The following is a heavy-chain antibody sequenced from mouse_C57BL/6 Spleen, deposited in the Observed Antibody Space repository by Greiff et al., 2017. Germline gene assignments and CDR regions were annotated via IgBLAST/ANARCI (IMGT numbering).Heavy chain of an antibody. D-gene: IGHD2-3*01. CDR3: SQKGQYDSYWYFDF. CDR1: GFTFSSYG. CDR2: ISRGGSYT. Sequence: VQLKESGGDLVKPGGSLKLSCAASGFTFSSYGMSWVRQTPDKRLEWVATISRGGSYTYYPDSVKGRFTISRDNAKNTLYLQMSSLKSEDTAMYYCSQKGQYDSYWYFDFWGTGTTVTVSA. V-gene: IGHV5-6*01. J-gene: IGHJ1*03.